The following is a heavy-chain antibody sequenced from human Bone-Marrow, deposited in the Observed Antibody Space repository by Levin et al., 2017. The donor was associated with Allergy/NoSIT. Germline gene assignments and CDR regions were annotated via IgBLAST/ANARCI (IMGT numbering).Heavy chain of an antibody. Sequence: SESLSLTCTVSGGSISSYYWSWIRQPPGKGLEWIGYIYYSGSTNYNPSLKSRVTISVDTSKNQFSLKLSSVTAADTAVYYCARVTDCSGGSCYSSLYDYWGQGTLVTVSS. CDR3: ARVTDCSGGSCYSSLYDY. J-gene: IGHJ4*02. D-gene: IGHD2-15*01. V-gene: IGHV4-59*01. CDR1: GGSISSYY. CDR2: IYYSGST.